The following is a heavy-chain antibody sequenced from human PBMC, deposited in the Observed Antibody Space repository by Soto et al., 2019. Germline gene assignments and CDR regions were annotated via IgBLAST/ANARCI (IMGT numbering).Heavy chain of an antibody. J-gene: IGHJ5*01. D-gene: IGHD6-19*01. Sequence: QVQLQESGPGLVKPSETLSLTCAVSGDSISSSDYYWGWIRQPPGKGLEWIGSIYYSGSTYYTPSLQSRVAISADTSKNQFSLKLNSVTAADTAVYYCARRTVNIRTFYSGLKTNWFDSWGQGSLVTVSS. CDR3: ARRTVNIRTFYSGLKTNWFDS. V-gene: IGHV4-39*01. CDR2: IYYSGST. CDR1: GDSISSSDYY.